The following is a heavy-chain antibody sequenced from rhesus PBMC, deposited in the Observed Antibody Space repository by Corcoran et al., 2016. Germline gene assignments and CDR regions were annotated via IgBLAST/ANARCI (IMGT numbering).Heavy chain of an antibody. V-gene: IGHV4-122*02. CDR3: ARYGVIAAAGDS. CDR1: GGSISSGYYY. CDR2: ITYGGST. D-gene: IGHD6-25*01. Sequence: QVQLQESGPGLVKPSETLSLTCAVSGGSISSGYYYWSWIRQPPGKGLEWIGYITYGGSTSYNPSLKSRVTISRDTSKNQFSLKLSSVTAADTAVYYCARYGVIAAAGDSWGQGVVVTVSS. J-gene: IGHJ6*01.